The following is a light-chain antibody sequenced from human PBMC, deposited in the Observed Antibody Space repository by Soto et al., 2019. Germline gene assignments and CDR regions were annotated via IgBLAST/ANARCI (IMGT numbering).Light chain of an antibody. J-gene: IGKJ3*01. V-gene: IGKV3-11*01. CDR3: QQRSNWGFT. CDR1: QSVGSY. Sequence: EIVLTQSPATLSLSRGERANLSCRASQSVGSYLAWYQQKPGQAPRLLIYDASNRATGIPARFSGSGSGTDFTLNSSSLEPEDFAVYYCQQRSNWGFTFGPGTKVDI. CDR2: DAS.